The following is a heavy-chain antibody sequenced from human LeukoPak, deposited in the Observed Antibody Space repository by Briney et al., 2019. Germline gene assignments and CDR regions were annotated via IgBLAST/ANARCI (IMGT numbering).Heavy chain of an antibody. D-gene: IGHD4-17*01. CDR1: GFTFNNYA. Sequence: PGGSLRLSCAASGFTFNNYAMNWVRQAPGKGLEWVSSISGGGETTYYADSAKGRFTISRDNSQNTLYLQMNSLRAEDTAVYYCARYYAVYVGYFFFYYWGEGTLVTASS. CDR2: ISGGGETT. J-gene: IGHJ4*02. V-gene: IGHV3-23*01. CDR3: ARYYAVYVGYFFFYY.